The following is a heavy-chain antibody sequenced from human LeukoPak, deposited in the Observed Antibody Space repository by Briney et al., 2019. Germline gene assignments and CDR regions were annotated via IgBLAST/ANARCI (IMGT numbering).Heavy chain of an antibody. D-gene: IGHD3-10*01. J-gene: IGHJ4*02. Sequence: GGSLRLSCAASGFTVSSNYMSWVRQAPGKGLEWVSVIYSGGSTYYADSVKGRFTISRDNSKNTLYLQMNSLRAEDTAVYYCARDRGDYGSGSYYSDYWGQGTLVTVSS. V-gene: IGHV3-53*01. CDR3: ARDRGDYGSGSYYSDY. CDR2: IYSGGST. CDR1: GFTVSSNY.